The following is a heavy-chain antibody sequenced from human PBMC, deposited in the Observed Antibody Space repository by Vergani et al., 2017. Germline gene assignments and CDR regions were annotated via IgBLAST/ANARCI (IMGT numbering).Heavy chain of an antibody. V-gene: IGHV1-69*11. J-gene: IGHJ2*01. CDR2: VIPILGTA. CDR3: AREGGYRVSAFDL. D-gene: IGHD1-1*01. CDR1: GGTFSSDA. Sequence: QVQLVQSGAEVKKPGSSVKVSCKASGGTFSSDAINWVRQAPGQGLEWMRRVIPILGTANYAQKFQGRVTITADESTSTAYMELSSLRSEDTAVYYCAREGGYRVSAFDLWGRGTLVTVSS.